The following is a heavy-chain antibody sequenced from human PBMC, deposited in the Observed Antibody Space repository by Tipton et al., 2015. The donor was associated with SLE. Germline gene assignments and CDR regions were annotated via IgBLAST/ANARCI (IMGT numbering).Heavy chain of an antibody. D-gene: IGHD3-10*01. CDR2: INTNTGNP. CDR1: GYTFTSYA. CDR3: AKVRSGSFREAFDD. V-gene: IGHV7-4-1*02. J-gene: IGHJ3*01. Sequence: QSGAEVKKPGASVKVSCKASGYTFTSYAMNWVRQAPGQGLEWMGWINTNTGNPTYAQGFTGRFVFSLDTSVSTAYLQISSLKAEDTAVYYCAKVRSGSFREAFDDWGQGTMVTFSS.